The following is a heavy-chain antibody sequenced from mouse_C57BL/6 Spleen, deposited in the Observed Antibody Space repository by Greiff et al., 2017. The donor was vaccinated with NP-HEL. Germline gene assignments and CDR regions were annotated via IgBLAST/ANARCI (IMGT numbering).Heavy chain of an antibody. J-gene: IGHJ4*01. Sequence: DVQLQESGPGLVKPSQSLSLTCSVTGYSITSGYYWNWIRQFPGKKLEWMGYISYDGSNKYNPSLKNRISITRDTSKNQFFLKLNSVTTEDTATYYCAREEGFRAMDYWGQGTSVTVSS. CDR2: ISYDGSN. V-gene: IGHV3-6*01. CDR1: GYSITSGYY. CDR3: AREEGFRAMDY.